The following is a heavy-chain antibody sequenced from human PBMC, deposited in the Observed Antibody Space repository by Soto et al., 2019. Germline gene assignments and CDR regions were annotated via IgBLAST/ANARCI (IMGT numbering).Heavy chain of an antibody. CDR2: IKQDGSEK. J-gene: IGHJ4*02. V-gene: IGHV3-7*01. D-gene: IGHD3-10*01. CDR1: GFTFRSYW. Sequence: GGSLRLSCAASGFTFRSYWISWVRQAPGKGLEWVANIKQDGSEKYYVDSVKGRFTISRDSAKNSLYLQMNSLRAEDTAVYYCARDLATYYYGSRNPGVWGQGTLVTVSS. CDR3: ARDLATYYYGSRNPGV.